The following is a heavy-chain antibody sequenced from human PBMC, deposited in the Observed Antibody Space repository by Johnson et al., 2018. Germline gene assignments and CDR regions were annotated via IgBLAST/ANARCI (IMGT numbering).Heavy chain of an antibody. V-gene: IGHV3-33*01. Sequence: QLVESGGGVVQPGRSLRVSCAASGFTFSRYGMHWVRQAPGKGLEWVAVIWYDGSNNFYADSVKGRFTISRDNSKNTLNLQMHSLRAEDTAVYYCARGSGGSGSYYAFDIWGQGTMVTVSS. CDR2: IWYDGSNN. D-gene: IGHD3-10*01. CDR1: GFTFSRYG. J-gene: IGHJ3*02. CDR3: ARGSGGSGSYYAFDI.